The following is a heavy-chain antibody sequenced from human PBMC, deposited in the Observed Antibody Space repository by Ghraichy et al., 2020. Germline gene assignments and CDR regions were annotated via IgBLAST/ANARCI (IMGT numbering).Heavy chain of an antibody. CDR1: GGSISSSSYY. D-gene: IGHD2-2*01. Sequence: SETLSLTCTVSGGSISSSSYYWGWIRQPPGKGLEWIGSIYYSGSTYYNPSLKSRVTISVDTSKNQFSLKLSSVTAADTAVYYCTRLVVPAADRQYYFDYWGQGTLVTVSS. V-gene: IGHV4-39*01. J-gene: IGHJ4*02. CDR2: IYYSGST. CDR3: TRLVVPAADRQYYFDY.